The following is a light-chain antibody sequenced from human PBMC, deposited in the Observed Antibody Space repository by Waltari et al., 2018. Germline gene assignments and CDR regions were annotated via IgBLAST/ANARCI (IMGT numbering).Light chain of an antibody. J-gene: IGLJ3*02. CDR3: NSYSSSSTSWV. Sequence: QSALTQPASVSVSPGQSITIPCTGTGRDVGGYNYVARYQQHPGKAPKLMIYEGTKRPSGVSNRFSGSKAGNTASLTISGLQAEDEANYYCNSYSSSSTSWVFGGGTKLTVL. CDR2: EGT. CDR1: GRDVGGYNY. V-gene: IGLV2-14*03.